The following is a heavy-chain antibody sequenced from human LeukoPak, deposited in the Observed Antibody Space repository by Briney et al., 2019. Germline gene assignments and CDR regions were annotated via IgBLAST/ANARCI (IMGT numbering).Heavy chain of an antibody. V-gene: IGHV3-21*01. D-gene: IGHD4-17*01. Sequence: GGSLRLSCAASGFTFSSYSMNWVRQAPGKGLEWVSSISSISTYISYADPVKGRFTISRDTAKNSLYLQMNSLRAEDTAVYYCARQRYGDYSSDYWGQGTLVTASS. J-gene: IGHJ4*02. CDR1: GFTFSSYS. CDR2: ISSISTYI. CDR3: ARQRYGDYSSDY.